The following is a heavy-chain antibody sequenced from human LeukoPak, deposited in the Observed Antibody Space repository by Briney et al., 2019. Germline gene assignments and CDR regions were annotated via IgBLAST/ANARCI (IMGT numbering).Heavy chain of an antibody. CDR3: ARDTVFGVVPTPNWFDP. Sequence: ASVKVSCKASGYTFTGYYVQWVRQAPGQGLEWMGWINPNSGGTNYAQKFQGRVTMTRDTSISTAYMELSRLRSDDTAVYYCARDTVFGVVPTPNWFDPWGQGTLVTVSS. V-gene: IGHV1-2*02. J-gene: IGHJ5*02. CDR2: INPNSGGT. CDR1: GYTFTGYY. D-gene: IGHD3-3*01.